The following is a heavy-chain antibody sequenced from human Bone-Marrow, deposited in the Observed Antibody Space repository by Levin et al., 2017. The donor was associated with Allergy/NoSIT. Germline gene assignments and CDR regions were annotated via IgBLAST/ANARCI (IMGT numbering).Heavy chain of an antibody. J-gene: IGHJ4*02. CDR1: GGSFSGYY. CDR3: ARVRGYCTGGVCYIRYFDY. D-gene: IGHD2-8*02. Sequence: ASETLSLTCAVYGGSFSGYYWSWIRQPPGKGLEWIGEINHSGSTNYNPSLKSRVTISVDTSKNQFSLKLSSVTAADTAVYYCARVRGYCTGGVCYIRYFDYWGQGTLVTVSS. CDR2: INHSGST. V-gene: IGHV4-34*01.